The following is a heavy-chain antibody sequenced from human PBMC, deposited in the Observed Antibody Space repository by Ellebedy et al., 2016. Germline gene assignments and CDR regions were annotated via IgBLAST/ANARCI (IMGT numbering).Heavy chain of an antibody. V-gene: IGHV3-23*01. Sequence: GESLKISXGASGFKFSDFFMTWVRQAPGEGLEWVSTISADGDNTRFADSVKGRFTVSRDNSRNTVYLRMNNLRVEDTARYYCRQGHYADYWGQGTLVTVSS. CDR3: RQGHYADY. CDR1: GFKFSDFF. J-gene: IGHJ4*02. CDR2: ISADGDNT.